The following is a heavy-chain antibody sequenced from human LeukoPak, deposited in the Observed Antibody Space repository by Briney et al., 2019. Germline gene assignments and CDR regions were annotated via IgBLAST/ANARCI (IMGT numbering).Heavy chain of an antibody. D-gene: IGHD1-26*01. CDR1: GFTFNTYT. V-gene: IGHV3-30*04. CDR2: ISYDVRNK. J-gene: IGHJ5*02. CDR3: AKDWRGWELLLQFDP. Sequence: GGSLRLSCAASGFTFNTYTMHWVRQAPGKGLEWVAVISYDVRNKYYADSVKGRFTISRDSSKNTLYLQMNSLRAEDTAVYYCAKDWRGWELLLQFDPWGQGTLVTVSS.